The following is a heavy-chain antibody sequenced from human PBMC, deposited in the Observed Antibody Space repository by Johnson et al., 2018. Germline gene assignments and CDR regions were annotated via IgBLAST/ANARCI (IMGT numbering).Heavy chain of an antibody. D-gene: IGHD4-11*01. V-gene: IGHV4-59*01. CDR2: IYYSGST. CDR1: GGSISSYY. CDR3: AKGGTVTTWNFQH. J-gene: IGHJ1*01. Sequence: QVQLQESGPGLVKPSETLSLTCTVSGGSISSYYWSWIRQPPGKGLEWIGYIYYSGSTNYNPSLKSRVTISVDTSKNQSSLKLSSVTAADTAVYYCAKGGTVTTWNFQHWGQGTLVTVSS.